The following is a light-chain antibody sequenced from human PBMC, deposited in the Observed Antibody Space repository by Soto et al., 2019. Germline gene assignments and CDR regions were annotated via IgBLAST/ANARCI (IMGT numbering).Light chain of an antibody. J-gene: IGLJ1*01. CDR1: SSNIGAGCD. V-gene: IGLV1-40*01. CDR3: QSYDSSLSGYV. CDR2: GNS. Sequence: SLKTQQPSVSGAPGQRVTISCTGSSSNIGAGCDVHWYQQLPGTAPKLLIYGNSNRPSGVPDRFSGSKSGTSASLAITGLQAEDEADYYCQSYDSSLSGYVFGTGTKVTVL.